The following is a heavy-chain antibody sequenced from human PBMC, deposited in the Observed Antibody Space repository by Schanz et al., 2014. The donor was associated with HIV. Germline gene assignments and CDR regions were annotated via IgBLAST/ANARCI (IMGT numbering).Heavy chain of an antibody. Sequence: QVQLVESGGGVVQPGRSLRLSCAASGFTFSNYGMHWVRQAPGKGLEWMAVIWYGGSNKYYADSVKGRFTISRDNSKNTLYLQMNSLRAEDTAVYYCARDDCSGGSCYSNYYYGMDVWGQGTTVTVS. V-gene: IGHV3-33*01. CDR3: ARDDCSGGSCYSNYYYGMDV. D-gene: IGHD2-15*01. CDR1: GFTFSNYG. J-gene: IGHJ6*02. CDR2: IWYGGSNK.